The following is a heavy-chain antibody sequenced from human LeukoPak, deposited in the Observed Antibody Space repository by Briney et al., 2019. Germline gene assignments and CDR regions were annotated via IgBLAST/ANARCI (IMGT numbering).Heavy chain of an antibody. CDR2: ISSSSSYI. CDR3: VRDTGYRLTSDAFDI. D-gene: IGHD1-1*01. V-gene: IGHV3-21*04. CDR1: GFTFSSYS. J-gene: IGHJ3*02. Sequence: GGSLRLSCAASGFTFSSYSMNWVRQAPGKGLEWVSSISSSSSYIYYADSVKGRFTISRDNAKNSLFLQMNSLRAEDTAVYYCVRDTGYRLTSDAFDIWGQGTMVTVSS.